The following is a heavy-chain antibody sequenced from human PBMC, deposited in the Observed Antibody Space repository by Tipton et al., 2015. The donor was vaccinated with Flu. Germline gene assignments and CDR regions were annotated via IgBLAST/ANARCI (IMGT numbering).Heavy chain of an antibody. CDR3: ARQRNYAETDWFDP. CDR1: GYTFTSYD. V-gene: IGHV1-8*01. J-gene: IGHJ5*02. D-gene: IGHD1-7*01. Sequence: QSGAEVKKPGASVKVSCKASGYTFTSYDINWVRQATGQGLEWMGWMNPNSGNTGYAQKFQGRVTMTRNTSISTAYMELSSLRSEDTAVYYCARQRNYAETDWFDPWGQGTLVTVSS. CDR2: MNPNSGNT.